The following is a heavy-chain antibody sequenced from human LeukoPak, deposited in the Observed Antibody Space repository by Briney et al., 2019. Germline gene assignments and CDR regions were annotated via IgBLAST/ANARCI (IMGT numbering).Heavy chain of an antibody. CDR1: GYTFTGYS. CDR3: ARDEVAYCGGDCYLGDY. J-gene: IGHJ4*02. CDR2: INPNSGGT. D-gene: IGHD2-21*02. V-gene: IGHV1-2*02. Sequence: ASVKVSCKDSGYTFTGYSMHWVRQAPGRGLEWMGWINPNSGGTNYAQKFQGRVTRTRDTSISTAYMELSRLRSDDTAVYYCARDEVAYCGGDCYLGDYWGQGTLVTVSS.